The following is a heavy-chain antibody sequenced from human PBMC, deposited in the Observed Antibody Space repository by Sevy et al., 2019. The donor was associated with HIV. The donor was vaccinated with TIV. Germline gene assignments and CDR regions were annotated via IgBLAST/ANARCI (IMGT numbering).Heavy chain of an antibody. D-gene: IGHD3-10*01. Sequence: KQSQTLSLTCAISGDSVSSNSAAWNWIRQSPSRGLEWLGRTYYRSKWYNDYAVSVKSRITINPDTSKNQFSLQLNSVTPEDTAVYYCARGPYGSGSYYGDHAFDIWGQGTMVTVSS. J-gene: IGHJ3*02. V-gene: IGHV6-1*01. CDR2: TYYRSKWYN. CDR3: ARGPYGSGSYYGDHAFDI. CDR1: GDSVSSNSAA.